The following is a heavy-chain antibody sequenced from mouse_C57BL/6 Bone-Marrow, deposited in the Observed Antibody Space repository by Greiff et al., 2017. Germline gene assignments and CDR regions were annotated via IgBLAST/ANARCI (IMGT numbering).Heavy chain of an antibody. D-gene: IGHD1-1*01. V-gene: IGHV1-5*01. CDR1: GYTFTSYW. Sequence: EVQLQQSGTVLARPGASVKMSCKTSGYTFTSYWMHWVKQRPGQGLEWIGAIYPGNSDTSYNQKFKGKATLTVDTSSSTAYMQLSSLTSEDSAVYYCARWFTTVGDYWGQGTTLTVSS. J-gene: IGHJ2*01. CDR2: IYPGNSDT. CDR3: ARWFTTVGDY.